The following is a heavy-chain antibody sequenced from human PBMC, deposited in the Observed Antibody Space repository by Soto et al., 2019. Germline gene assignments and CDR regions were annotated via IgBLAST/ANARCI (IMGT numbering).Heavy chain of an antibody. CDR2: ISPYNAHI. J-gene: IGHJ4*02. Sequence: QIQLVQSGAEVKKPGASVKVSCKTYGYTFTSYGYSWVRQAPGQSLEWMGWISPYNAHIRYAQKFRGRVSVTTDTSSDTVYMRLRSLTSDDTVVYHCARAVSAAMSGPYYFDHWGLGTLVNVSS. D-gene: IGHD6-25*01. CDR1: GYTFTSYG. V-gene: IGHV1-18*04. CDR3: ARAVSAAMSGPYYFDH.